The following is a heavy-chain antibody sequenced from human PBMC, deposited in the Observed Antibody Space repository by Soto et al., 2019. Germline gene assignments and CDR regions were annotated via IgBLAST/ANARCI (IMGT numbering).Heavy chain of an antibody. J-gene: IGHJ5*02. D-gene: IGHD6-13*01. Sequence: GESLKISCKGSGYSFTSYWIGWVRQMPGKGLEWMGIIYPGDSDTRYSPSFQGQVTISADKSISTAYLQWSSLKASDTAMYYCAILLFIAEASYNWFDPWGEGTLVTVSS. CDR3: AILLFIAEASYNWFDP. CDR1: GYSFTSYW. V-gene: IGHV5-51*01. CDR2: IYPGDSDT.